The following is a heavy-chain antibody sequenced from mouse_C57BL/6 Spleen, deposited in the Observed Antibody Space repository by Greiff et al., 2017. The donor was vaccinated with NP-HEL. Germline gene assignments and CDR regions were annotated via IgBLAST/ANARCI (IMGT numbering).Heavy chain of an antibody. V-gene: IGHV6-3*01. J-gene: IGHJ2*01. Sequence: EVKVEESGGGLVQPGGSMKLSCVASGFTFSNYWMNWVRQSPEKGLEWVAQIRLKSDNYATHYAESVKGRFTISRDDSKSSVYLQMNNLRAEDTGIYYCTAYYSNEDDWGQGTTLTVSS. CDR2: IRLKSDNYAT. CDR3: TAYYSNEDD. D-gene: IGHD2-5*01. CDR1: GFTFSNYW.